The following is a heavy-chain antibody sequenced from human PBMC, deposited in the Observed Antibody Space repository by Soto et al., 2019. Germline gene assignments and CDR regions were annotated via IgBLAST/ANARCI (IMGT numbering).Heavy chain of an antibody. V-gene: IGHV3-30-3*01. CDR3: ARGASDFWNAYPEIHFFDY. J-gene: IGHJ4*02. CDR1: EFTFSTYP. D-gene: IGHD3-3*01. CDR2: IPYDGTNT. Sequence: QVLLVESGGGVVQPGRSLRLSCAASEFTFSTYPMHWVRQAPGKGLEWVAVIPYDGTNTYYADSVKGRFTISRDNSKNTLSLQMNSLRGDDTAVYYCARGASDFWNAYPEIHFFDYCGQGAPVFVSS.